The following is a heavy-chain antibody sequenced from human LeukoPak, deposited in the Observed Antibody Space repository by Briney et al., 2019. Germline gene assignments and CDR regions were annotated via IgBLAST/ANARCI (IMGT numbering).Heavy chain of an antibody. CDR3: ARDKIPLRYCSGGSCYSDAFDI. V-gene: IGHV1-2*02. J-gene: IGHJ3*02. CDR2: INPNSGGT. CDR1: GYTFTGYY. D-gene: IGHD2-15*01. Sequence: GASVKVSCKASGYTFTGYYMHWVRQAPGQGLEWMGWINPNSGGTNYAQKFQGRVTMTRDTSISTAYMELSRLRSDDTAVYYCARDKIPLRYCSGGSCYSDAFDIWGQGTMVTVSS.